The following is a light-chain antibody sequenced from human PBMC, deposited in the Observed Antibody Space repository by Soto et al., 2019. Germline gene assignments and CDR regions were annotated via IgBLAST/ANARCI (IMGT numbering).Light chain of an antibody. V-gene: IGKV3-15*01. CDR1: QSVSNN. CDR3: QQYNNWPRT. CDR2: DAS. J-gene: IGKJ1*01. Sequence: ETAMTQSPATLSLSPLERAALSCMASQSVSNNLACYQQTPGQAPRLLIYDASTRATGIPARFSGSGSATEFTLTISSLQSEDSAVYYCQQYNNWPRTFGQGTKVDIK.